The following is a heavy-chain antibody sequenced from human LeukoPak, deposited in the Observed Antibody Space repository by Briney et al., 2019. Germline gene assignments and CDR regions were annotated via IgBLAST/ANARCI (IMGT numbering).Heavy chain of an antibody. V-gene: IGHV3-23*01. Sequence: GGSLRLSCAASGFTFSSYAMSWVRQAPGKGLEWVPAISGSGGSTYYADSVKGRFTISRDNSKNTLYLQMNSLRAEDTAVYYCAKDQYYDSSGYYGVWGQGTLVTVSS. J-gene: IGHJ4*02. CDR1: GFTFSSYA. D-gene: IGHD3-22*01. CDR3: AKDQYYDSSGYYGV. CDR2: ISGSGGST.